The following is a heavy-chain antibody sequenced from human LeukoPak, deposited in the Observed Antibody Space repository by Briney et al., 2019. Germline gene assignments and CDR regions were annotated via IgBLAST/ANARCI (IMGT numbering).Heavy chain of an antibody. CDR1: GGSISSGDYY. J-gene: IGHJ6*02. D-gene: IGHD3-3*01. CDR3: ARDRWFWSGYPFNYYGMDV. CDR2: IYYSGST. V-gene: IGHV4-30-4*01. Sequence: SETLSLTCTVSGGSISSGDYYWSWLRQPPGKGLEWIGYIYYSGSTYYNPSLKSRVTISVDTSKNQFSLKLSSVTAADTAVYYCARDRWFWSGYPFNYYGMDVWGQGTTVTVSS.